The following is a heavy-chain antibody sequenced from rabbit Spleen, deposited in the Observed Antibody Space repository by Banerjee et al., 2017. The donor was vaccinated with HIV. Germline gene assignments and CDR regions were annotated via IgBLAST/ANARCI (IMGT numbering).Heavy chain of an antibody. CDR1: GFTFSSSGY. D-gene: IGHD8-1*01. Sequence: QEQLEESGGGRVKPEGSLTLTCKASGFTFSSSGYMCWVRQAPGKGLEWIGCIPTGSGTTWYANWAKGRFTGSKTSSTVDLKMTSLTAADTATYFCVRIYDGSDYYYDLWGPGTLVTVS. V-gene: IGHV1S45*01. CDR2: IPTGSGTT. CDR3: VRIYDGSDYYYDL. J-gene: IGHJ4*01.